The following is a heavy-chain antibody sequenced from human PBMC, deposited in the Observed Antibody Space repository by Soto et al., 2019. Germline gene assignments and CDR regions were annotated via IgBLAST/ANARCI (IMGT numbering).Heavy chain of an antibody. J-gene: IGHJ5*02. CDR1: GASLHIGGYY. CDR2: IYYTGVT. V-gene: IGHV4-31*03. CDR3: ARDGSSTANWLDP. Sequence: SETLSLTCTVSGASLHIGGYYWAWIRQNPGKGLEWIGYIYYTGVTYYNPSLGSRVNISVDTSKNQFSLELTSVTAADTAVYYFARDGSSTANWLDPWGQGILVTVSS. D-gene: IGHD2-2*01.